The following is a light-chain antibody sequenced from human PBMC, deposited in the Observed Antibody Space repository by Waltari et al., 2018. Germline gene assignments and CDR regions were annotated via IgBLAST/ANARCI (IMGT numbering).Light chain of an antibody. V-gene: IGLV2-8*01. Sequence: QSALTQPPSASGSPGQSVTISCTGTSSDIGTYNLVSWYQQGPGKAPKPIIYEVTKRPSGVPDRFSGSKSGNPASLTVSGLQADDEADYYCSSYAGSGNVVFGGGTKLTVL. CDR2: EVT. CDR1: SSDIGTYNL. CDR3: SSYAGSGNVV. J-gene: IGLJ3*02.